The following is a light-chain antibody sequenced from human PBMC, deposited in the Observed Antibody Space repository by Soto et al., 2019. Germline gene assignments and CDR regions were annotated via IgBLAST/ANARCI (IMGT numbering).Light chain of an antibody. CDR2: DVS. CDR1: SSDVGGYNY. V-gene: IGLV2-8*01. Sequence: QSALTQPPSASGSPGQSVTISCTGSSSDVGGYNYVSWYQQHPGKAPKLMIYDVSKRPSGVPDRFSGSKSGNTASLTVSGLQAEDEAEYYCSSYAGSNIVVFGGGTKLTVL. CDR3: SSYAGSNIVV. J-gene: IGLJ2*01.